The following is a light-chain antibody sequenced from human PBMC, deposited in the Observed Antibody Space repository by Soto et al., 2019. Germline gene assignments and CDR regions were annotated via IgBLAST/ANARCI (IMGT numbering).Light chain of an antibody. CDR3: SSYASSSTWV. CDR2: EVS. V-gene: IGLV2-14*01. Sequence: QSVLTQPASVSGCPGQSITLSCTGTSSDVGDYNYVSWYQQHPGKAPRLIIYEVSYRPSGVSNRFSGSKSGNTASLTISGLQAEDEADYYCSSYASSSTWVFGGGTKLTVL. CDR1: SSDVGDYNY. J-gene: IGLJ3*02.